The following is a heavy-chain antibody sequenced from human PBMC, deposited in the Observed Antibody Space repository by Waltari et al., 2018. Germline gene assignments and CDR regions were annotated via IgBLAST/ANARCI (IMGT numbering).Heavy chain of an antibody. CDR2: IDPRDSIA. J-gene: IGHJ5*02. V-gene: IGHV5-51*01. Sequence: VQLVQSGAEVKKPGASVKVSCKASGSRFTSYWIGWGRQMPGKGLEWMGIIDPRDSIARYSPSFQGQVTISVDKSVSTAYLQWSSLKASDTAIYFCARQGYDILTGYPNWFDPWGQGTLVIVSS. D-gene: IGHD3-9*01. CDR3: ARQGYDILTGYPNWFDP. CDR1: GSRFTSYW.